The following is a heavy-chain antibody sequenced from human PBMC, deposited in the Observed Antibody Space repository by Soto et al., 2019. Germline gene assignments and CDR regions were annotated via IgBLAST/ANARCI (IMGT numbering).Heavy chain of an antibody. CDR1: GFTFSSYA. D-gene: IGHD6-13*01. CDR2: ISYDGSNK. V-gene: IGHV3-30-3*01. Sequence: QVQLVESGGGVVQPGRSLRLSCAASGFTFSSYAMHWVRQAPGKGLEWVAVISYDGSNKYYADSVKGRFTISRDNSKNTLYLQMNSLRAEDTAVYYCVRDNIIAAAGTHFDYWGQGTLVTVSS. CDR3: VRDNIIAAAGTHFDY. J-gene: IGHJ4*02.